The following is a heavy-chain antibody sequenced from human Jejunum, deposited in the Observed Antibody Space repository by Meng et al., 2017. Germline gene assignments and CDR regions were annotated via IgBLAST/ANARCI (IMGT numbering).Heavy chain of an antibody. J-gene: IGHJ3*02. CDR1: GFTFRSYE. V-gene: IGHV3-48*03. CDR2: ISSSGNTI. CDR3: ARGPRGAFDI. D-gene: IGHD3-16*01. Sequence: GESLKISCVASGFTFRSYEMNWVRQAPGKGLQWVSYISSSGNTIYQADSAKGRFTISRDNAESSLFLQMNSLRVEDTAVYYWARGPRGAFDIWGQGTMVTVSS.